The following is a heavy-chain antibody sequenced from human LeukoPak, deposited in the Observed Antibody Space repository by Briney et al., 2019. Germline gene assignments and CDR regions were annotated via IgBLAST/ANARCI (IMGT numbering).Heavy chain of an antibody. Sequence: SETLSLTCSVSGGSLSGYHWTWIRQPAGKGLEWIGRIYTNGNTNFNSSLRGRITMSVDTSKNQFSLNLNSVTAADTAVYYCARDVIIRSGGIATTSYFDYWGQGALVTVS. V-gene: IGHV4-4*07. D-gene: IGHD3-16*01. CDR2: IYTNGNT. CDR3: ARDVIIRSGGIATTSYFDY. J-gene: IGHJ4*02. CDR1: GGSLSGYH.